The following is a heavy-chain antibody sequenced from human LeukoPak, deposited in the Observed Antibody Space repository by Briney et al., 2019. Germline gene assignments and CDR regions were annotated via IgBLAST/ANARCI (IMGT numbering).Heavy chain of an antibody. Sequence: GESLKISCKGSGYSFNTYWIGWVRHMPGKGLEWMGIIYGDPSATRYSPSFQGHVTISADKSISTAYRQWSSLKASDTAMYYCARARGCSGGTCYAEYWGQGTLVTVSS. CDR3: ARARGCSGGTCYAEY. V-gene: IGHV5-51*01. J-gene: IGHJ4*02. CDR1: GYSFNTYW. CDR2: IYGDPSAT. D-gene: IGHD2-15*01.